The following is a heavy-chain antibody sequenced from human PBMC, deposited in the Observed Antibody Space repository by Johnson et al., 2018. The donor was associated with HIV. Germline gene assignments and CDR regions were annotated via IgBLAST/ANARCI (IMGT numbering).Heavy chain of an antibody. V-gene: IGHV3-30*14. Sequence: QMQLVESGGGVVQPGRSLRLSCAASGFTFSSYAMHWVRQAPGKGLEWVAVISYDGSIKFSADSVKGRFTISKDNSKNTLYLQMNSLRPEDTALYYCARDSFIAGTLSDAFDIWGQGTKVTVSS. J-gene: IGHJ3*02. D-gene: IGHD6-13*01. CDR1: GFTFSSYA. CDR2: ISYDGSIK. CDR3: ARDSFIAGTLSDAFDI.